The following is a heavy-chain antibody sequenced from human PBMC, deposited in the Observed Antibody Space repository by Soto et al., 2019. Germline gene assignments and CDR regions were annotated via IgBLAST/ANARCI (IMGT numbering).Heavy chain of an antibody. J-gene: IGHJ4*02. V-gene: IGHV4-31*03. CDR3: ARGATVTTFKYYSDY. Sequence: QVQLQESGPGLVKPSQTLSLTCTVSGGSISSGGYYWSWIRQHPGKGLEWIGYIYYSGSTYYNPSLKSRVTISVDTSKNQFSLKLSSVTAADTAVYYCARGATVTTFKYYSDYWGQGTLVTVSS. CDR2: IYYSGST. CDR1: GGSISSGGYY. D-gene: IGHD4-17*01.